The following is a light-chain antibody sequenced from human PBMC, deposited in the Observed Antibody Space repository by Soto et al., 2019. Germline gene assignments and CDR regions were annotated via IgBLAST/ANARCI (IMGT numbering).Light chain of an antibody. CDR2: DAS. CDR1: QTVRNNY. V-gene: IGKV3-20*01. J-gene: IGKJ4*01. CDR3: QHFSSYPFN. Sequence: EFVLTQSPGTLSLSPGERATLSCRASQTVRNNYLAWYQQKPGQAPRLLIYDASSRATGIPDRFSGGGSGTDITLTISRLEPEDFAVYYCQHFSSYPFNFGVGTKVEIK.